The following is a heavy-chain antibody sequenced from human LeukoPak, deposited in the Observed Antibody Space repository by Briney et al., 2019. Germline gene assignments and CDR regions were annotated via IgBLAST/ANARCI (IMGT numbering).Heavy chain of an antibody. Sequence: PGGSLRLSCAASGFTFDSYSMNWVRRAPGKGLQWVSSTSTGSNYIYYADSVKGRFTISRDNAKNSLYLQMNSLRADDTGVYYCARDRIYTNYYFDSWGLGTLVTVSS. J-gene: IGHJ4*02. CDR1: GFTFDSYS. CDR3: ARDRIYTNYYFDS. D-gene: IGHD4-11*01. V-gene: IGHV3-21*01. CDR2: TSTGSNYI.